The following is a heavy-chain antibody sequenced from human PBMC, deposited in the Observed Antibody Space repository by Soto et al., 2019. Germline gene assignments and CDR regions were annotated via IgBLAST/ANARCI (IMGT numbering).Heavy chain of an antibody. CDR2: FFYRGNI. Sequence: SETLSLTCTVSGGSINSVSYYWGWLRQPPGKGLEWIGSFFYRGNIFYNPSLKSRVTISIDVSKNQFSLKLSSVTAADTASYFCARQVANYSSIKTWYYFDYWGRGALVTVSS. J-gene: IGHJ4*02. V-gene: IGHV4-39*01. CDR3: ARQVANYSSIKTWYYFDY. D-gene: IGHD4-4*01. CDR1: GGSINSVSYY.